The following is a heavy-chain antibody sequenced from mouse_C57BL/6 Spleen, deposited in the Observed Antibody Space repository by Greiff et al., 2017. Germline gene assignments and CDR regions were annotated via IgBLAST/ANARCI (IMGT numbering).Heavy chain of an antibody. CDR3: ARKIYDGYYDYAMDY. J-gene: IGHJ4*01. CDR1: GYTFTGYW. D-gene: IGHD2-3*01. V-gene: IGHV1-9*01. Sequence: QVQLQQSGAELMKPGASVKLSCKATGYTFTGYWIEWVKQRPGHGLEWIGEILPGSGSTNYNEKFKGKATFTADTSSNPAYMQLSILTTEDSAIYYCARKIYDGYYDYAMDYWGQGTSVTVSS. CDR2: ILPGSGST.